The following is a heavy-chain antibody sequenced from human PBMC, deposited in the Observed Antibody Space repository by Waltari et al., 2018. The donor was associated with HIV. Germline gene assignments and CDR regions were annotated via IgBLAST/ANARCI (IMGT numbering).Heavy chain of an antibody. Sequence: EVQLVESGGGLVQPGGSLKLSCAASGFTFSGSALHWVRQASGKGLEWVGRIRSEANSFATTYAASVKGRFTISRDGSKNTVYLQMNSLKSEDTAVYYCTRPQVGAFDIWGQGTTVTVS. CDR3: TRPQVGAFDI. D-gene: IGHD1-26*01. CDR2: IRSEANSFAT. J-gene: IGHJ3*02. CDR1: GFTFSGSA. V-gene: IGHV3-73*02.